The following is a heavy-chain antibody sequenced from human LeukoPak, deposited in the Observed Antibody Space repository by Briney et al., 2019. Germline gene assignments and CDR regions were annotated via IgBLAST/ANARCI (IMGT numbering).Heavy chain of an antibody. V-gene: IGHV1-2*02. CDR1: GYTFTGYY. J-gene: IGHJ5*02. CDR2: INPNSGGT. CDR3: AREGSGYCSGGSCYDGANWFDP. Sequence: GASVKVSCKASGYTFTGYYMHWVRQAPGQGLEWMGWINPNSGGTNYAQKFQGRVTMTRDTSISTAYMELSRRRSDDTAVYYCAREGSGYCSGGSCYDGANWFDPWGQGTLVTVSS. D-gene: IGHD2-15*01.